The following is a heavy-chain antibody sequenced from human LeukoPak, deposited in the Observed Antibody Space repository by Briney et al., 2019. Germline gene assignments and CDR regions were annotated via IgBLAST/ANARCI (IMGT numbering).Heavy chain of an antibody. J-gene: IGHJ4*02. D-gene: IGHD6-13*01. CDR2: IYHSGGT. V-gene: IGHV4-39*01. CDR1: GGSIRSSSYS. Sequence: PSETLSLTCTVSGGSIRSSSYSWGWFRHPPGKGLEWIGVIYHSGGTYYNPSLKSRLTMSVDTSKNQFSLKLSSVTATDTAVYYCASLIAAGYFDHWGQGTLVTVSS. CDR3: ASLIAAGYFDH.